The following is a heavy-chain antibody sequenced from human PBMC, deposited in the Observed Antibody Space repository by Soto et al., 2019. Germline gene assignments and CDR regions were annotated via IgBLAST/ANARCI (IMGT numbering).Heavy chain of an antibody. Sequence: GGSLRLSCAASGFNFCSYAMHWVRQAPGKGLEWVAVISYDGSNKYYADSVKGRFTISRDNSKNTLYLQMNSLRAEDTAVYYCARDCAVVGGEWLLLRCYYYHGMEVWGQGTTVTVSS. V-gene: IGHV3-30-3*01. CDR2: ISYDGSNK. CDR1: GFNFCSYA. CDR3: ARDCAVVGGEWLLLRCYYYHGMEV. D-gene: IGHD3-22*01. J-gene: IGHJ6*02.